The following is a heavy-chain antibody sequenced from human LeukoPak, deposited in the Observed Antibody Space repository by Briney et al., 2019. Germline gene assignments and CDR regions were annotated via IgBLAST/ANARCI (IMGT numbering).Heavy chain of an antibody. V-gene: IGHV3-30*18. CDR2: ISNDGSRK. J-gene: IGHJ4*02. CDR3: AKEEETVTTWDYFDY. CDR1: GFTFSRHG. D-gene: IGHD4-17*01. Sequence: GGSLRLSCAPSGFTFSRHGMHWVRQAPGKGLEWVAIISNDGSRKYYAHSVEGRFTISRDNSKNTLYLQMDSLRAEDTAVYYCAKEEETVTTWDYFDYWGQGTLVTVSS.